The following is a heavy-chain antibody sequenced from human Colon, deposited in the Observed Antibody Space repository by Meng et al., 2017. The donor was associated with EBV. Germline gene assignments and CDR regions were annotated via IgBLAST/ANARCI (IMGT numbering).Heavy chain of an antibody. D-gene: IGHD5-18*01. CDR2: IDQRRST. Sequence: QVPLPGSGPGCGTLSYSLSRTCGASGGSIRGGYWWTWGAQSPGKGLQWMGEIDQRRSTNYHPPPNTRAPISVDKSKNQFSLTLTSVTAADTAVYSCARVGYYYFDYWWQRTLVTVSS. V-gene: IGHV4-4*02. CDR1: GGSIRGGYW. CDR3: ARVGYYYFDY. J-gene: IGHJ4*02.